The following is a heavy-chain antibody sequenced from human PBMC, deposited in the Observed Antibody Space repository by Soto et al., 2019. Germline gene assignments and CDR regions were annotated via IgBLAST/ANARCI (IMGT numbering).Heavy chain of an antibody. CDR2: INHSGST. D-gene: IGHD3-10*01. V-gene: IGHV4-34*01. J-gene: IGHJ6*02. CDR1: GLSFIGYY. Sequence: PSETLSLTCAVYGLSFIGYYWIWIRQPPGKGLEWIGEINHSGSTNYNPSLKSRVTISVDTSKNQFSLKLSSVTAADTAVYYCARVSGIYYYGMDVWGQGTTVTVSS. CDR3: ARVSGIYYYGMDV.